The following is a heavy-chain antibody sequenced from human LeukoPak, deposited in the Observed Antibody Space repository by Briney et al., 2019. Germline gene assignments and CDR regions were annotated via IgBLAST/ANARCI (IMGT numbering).Heavy chain of an antibody. D-gene: IGHD3-10*01. J-gene: IGHJ4*02. CDR1: GFTFSSYA. CDR3: ARESAYYSFDY. V-gene: IGHV3-30*04. Sequence: GGSLRLSCAASGFTFSSYAMHWVRQAPGNGLEWVAVISYDGSNKYYADSVKGRFTISRDNSKNTLYLQMNSLRAEDTAVYYCARESAYYSFDYWGQGTLVTVSS. CDR2: ISYDGSNK.